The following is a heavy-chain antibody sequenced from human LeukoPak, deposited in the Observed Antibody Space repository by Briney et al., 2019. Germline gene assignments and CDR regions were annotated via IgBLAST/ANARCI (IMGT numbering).Heavy chain of an antibody. CDR2: ISSSSSYI. CDR1: GFTFSSYS. V-gene: IGHV3-21*01. CDR3: AGGREWLRFGIDY. Sequence: GVSLRLSCAASGFTFSSYSMNWVRQAPGKGLEWVSSISSSSSYIYYADSVKGRFTISRDNAKNSLYLQMNSLRAEDTAVYYCAGGREWLRFGIDYWGQGTLVTVSS. J-gene: IGHJ4*02. D-gene: IGHD5-12*01.